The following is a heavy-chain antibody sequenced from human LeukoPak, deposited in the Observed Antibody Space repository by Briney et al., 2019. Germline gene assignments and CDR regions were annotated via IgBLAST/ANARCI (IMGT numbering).Heavy chain of an antibody. J-gene: IGHJ4*02. Sequence: GGSLRLSCAASGFTFSGSAMHWVRQASGKGLEWVGRIRSKANSYATAYAASVKGRFTISRDDSKNTAYLQMNSLKTEDTAVYYCTRPEMAGFDYWGQGTLVTVSS. CDR2: IRSKANSYAT. D-gene: IGHD5-24*01. CDR1: GFTFSGSA. V-gene: IGHV3-73*01. CDR3: TRPEMAGFDY.